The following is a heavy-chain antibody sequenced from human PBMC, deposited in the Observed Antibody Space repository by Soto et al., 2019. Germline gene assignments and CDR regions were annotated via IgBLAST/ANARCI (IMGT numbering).Heavy chain of an antibody. Sequence: GGSLRLSCAASGFTFSSYAMTWVRQAPGKGLEWVSAIRDGGGSTYYADSVKGRFTISRDNSKNTLYLQMNSLRGEDTAVYYCAKGIGVPAAMLAFFDYWGQGTLVTVSS. CDR2: IRDGGGST. V-gene: IGHV3-23*01. D-gene: IGHD2-2*01. CDR1: GFTFSSYA. CDR3: AKGIGVPAAMLAFFDY. J-gene: IGHJ4*02.